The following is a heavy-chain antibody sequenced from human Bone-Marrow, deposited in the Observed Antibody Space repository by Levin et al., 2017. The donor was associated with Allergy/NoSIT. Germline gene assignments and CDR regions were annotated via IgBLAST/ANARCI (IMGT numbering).Heavy chain of an antibody. CDR1: AGSFNDLY. J-gene: IGHJ5*01. CDR3: ARQHCNNAGGCFVDDWFDS. D-gene: IGHD2-8*01. Sequence: SQTLSLTCAVSAGSFNDLYWSWIRQSPGKELEWIGEVTHSGSTEYNQSLKSRVTITVDSSKKQFSLKLTSVTAADTGVYYCARQHCNNAGGCFVDDWFDSWGQGILVTVSS. CDR2: VTHSGST. V-gene: IGHV4-34*01.